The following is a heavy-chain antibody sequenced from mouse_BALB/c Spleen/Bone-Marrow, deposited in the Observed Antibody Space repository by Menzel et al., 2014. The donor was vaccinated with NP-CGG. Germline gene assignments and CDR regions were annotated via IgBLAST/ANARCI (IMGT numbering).Heavy chain of an antibody. CDR2: IAPGSGST. CDR1: GYTFTSYW. J-gene: IGHJ2*01. CDR3: AYYRYDVNY. Sequence: DLVKPGASVKLSCKASGYTFTSYWINWIKQRPGQGLEWIGRIAPGSGSTYYNEMFKGKAIRTVDTSSSTAYIQLSSLSSEDSAVYFCAYYRYDVNYWGQGTTLTVSS. D-gene: IGHD2-14*01. V-gene: IGHV1S41*01.